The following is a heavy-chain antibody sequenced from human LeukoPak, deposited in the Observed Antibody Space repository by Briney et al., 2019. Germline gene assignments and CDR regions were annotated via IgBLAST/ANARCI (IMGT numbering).Heavy chain of an antibody. CDR3: ARVYGQLDY. D-gene: IGHD2-2*01. J-gene: IGHJ4*02. CDR2: IYYSGST. CDR1: GGSISSSSYY. Sequence: RPSETLSLTCTVSGGSISSSSYYWSWIRQPPGKGLEWIGYIYYSGSTNYNPSLKSRVTISVDTSKNQFSLKLSSVTAADTAVYYCARVYGQLDYWGQGTLVTVSS. V-gene: IGHV4-61*01.